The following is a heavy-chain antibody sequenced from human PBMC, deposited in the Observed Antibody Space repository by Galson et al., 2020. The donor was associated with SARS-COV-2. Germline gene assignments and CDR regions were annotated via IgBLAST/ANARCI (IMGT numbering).Heavy chain of an antibody. V-gene: IGHV3-11*06. D-gene: IGHD3-10*01. J-gene: IGHJ4*02. CDR3: TRVGKDDYYGFGTYLLFDS. Sequence: GESLKISCVASGFTFSDYYMAWIRQVPGKGLEWVSYISSFNDYTNYLDSVKGRFTLSRDDAKNSLYLQMNSLRAEGTAVYYCTRVGKDDYYGFGTYLLFDSWVQGTLVTFSS. CDR2: ISSFNDYT. CDR1: GFTFSDYY.